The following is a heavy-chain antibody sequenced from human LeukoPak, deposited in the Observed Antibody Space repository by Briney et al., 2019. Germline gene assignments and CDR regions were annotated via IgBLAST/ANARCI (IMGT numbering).Heavy chain of an antibody. CDR1: GYTFSSYGLSYG. CDR2: ISAYTGNR. D-gene: IGHD6-19*01. J-gene: IGHJ3*02. CDR3: ARKGIAVAGTDDAFDI. Sequence: ASVKVSCKASGYTFSSYGLSYGISWVRQAPGQGLEWMGWISAYTGNRNSAEKLQGRVTMTTDTSTSTAYMELRSLRSDDTAVYYCARKGIAVAGTDDAFDIWGQGTMVTVSS. V-gene: IGHV1-18*01.